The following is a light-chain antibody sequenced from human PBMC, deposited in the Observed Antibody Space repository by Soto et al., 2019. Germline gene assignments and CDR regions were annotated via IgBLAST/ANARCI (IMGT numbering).Light chain of an antibody. J-gene: IGKJ1*01. CDR1: QAISTW. CDR2: AAS. CDR3: QQANSFPRT. V-gene: IGKV1D-12*01. Sequence: DIQMTQSPSSVSASVGDRVTITCRASQAISTWLAWYQQKPGKAPKLLIYAASNFQTGVPSRFSGSGSGTDFTLTISSLQPEHFATYYCQQANSFPRTFGQGTKVEIK.